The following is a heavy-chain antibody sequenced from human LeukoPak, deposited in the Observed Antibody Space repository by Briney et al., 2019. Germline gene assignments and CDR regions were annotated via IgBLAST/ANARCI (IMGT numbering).Heavy chain of an antibody. CDR1: GYTFTSYD. V-gene: IGHV1-18*01. Sequence: GASVKVSCKASGYTFTSYDINWVRQAPGQGLEWMGWISAYNGNTNYAQKLQGRVTMTTDTSTSTAYMELRSLRSDDTAVYYCARAVAGVYYYGMDVWGQGTTVTVSS. CDR2: ISAYNGNT. D-gene: IGHD6-19*01. CDR3: ARAVAGVYYYGMDV. J-gene: IGHJ6*02.